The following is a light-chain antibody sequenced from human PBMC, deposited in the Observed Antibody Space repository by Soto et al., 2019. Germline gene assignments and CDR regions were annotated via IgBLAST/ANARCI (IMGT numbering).Light chain of an antibody. Sequence: QSVLTQPPSVSGAPGQRVTISCSGSSSNIGAGYDVHWYQHLPGAAPKLLIFAKNNRPSWVPARFSGSKSATSASLAITGLQAEDEGDYYCQSYDTRLSGWVFGGGTKLTVL. CDR2: AKN. J-gene: IGLJ3*02. CDR3: QSYDTRLSGWV. CDR1: SSNIGAGYD. V-gene: IGLV1-40*01.